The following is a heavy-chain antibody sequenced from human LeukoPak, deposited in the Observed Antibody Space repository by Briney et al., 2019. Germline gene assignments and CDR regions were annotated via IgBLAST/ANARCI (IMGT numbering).Heavy chain of an antibody. CDR1: GGSISISSYY. D-gene: IGHD2-21*01. CDR2: IYYSGST. V-gene: IGHV4-39*01. CDR3: AEGSGWLLPQYFDF. Sequence: PSETLSLTCTVSGGSISISSYYWGWIRQPPGKGLEWIGNIYYSGSTYYNPSLKSRVTISVDTSKNQFSLKLTSVTAADTAVYYCAEGSGWLLPQYFDFWGQGTLVTVSS. J-gene: IGHJ4*02.